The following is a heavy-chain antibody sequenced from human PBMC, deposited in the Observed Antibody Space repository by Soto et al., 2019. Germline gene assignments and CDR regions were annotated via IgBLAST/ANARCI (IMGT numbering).Heavy chain of an antibody. V-gene: IGHV1-69*13. CDR2: IIPIFGTA. CDR1: GGTFSSYA. J-gene: IGHJ6*02. D-gene: IGHD3-10*01. CDR3: ARDRVKSLSYYYYYGMDV. Sequence: SVKVSCKASGGTFSSYAISWVRQAPGQGLEWMGGIIPIFGTANYAQKFQGRVTITADESTSTAYMELSSLRSENTAVYYCARDRVKSLSYYYYYGMDVWGQGTTVTVS.